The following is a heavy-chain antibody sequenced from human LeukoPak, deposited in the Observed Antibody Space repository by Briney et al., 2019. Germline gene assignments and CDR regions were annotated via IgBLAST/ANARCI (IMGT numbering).Heavy chain of an antibody. CDR3: ARYSSSWYGPTHYYMDV. J-gene: IGHJ6*03. CDR2: TSGST. Sequence: TSGSTNYNPSLKRRVTMSVDTSKNQFSLKLSSVTAADTAVYYCARYSSSWYGPTHYYMDVWGKGTTVTVSS. V-gene: IGHV4-59*10. D-gene: IGHD6-13*01.